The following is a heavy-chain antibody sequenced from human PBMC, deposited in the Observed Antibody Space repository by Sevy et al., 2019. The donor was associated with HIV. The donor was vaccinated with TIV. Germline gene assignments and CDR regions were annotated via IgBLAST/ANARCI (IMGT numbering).Heavy chain of an antibody. J-gene: IGHJ6*02. Sequence: GGSLRLSCTASGFTFGDYAMSWVRQAPGKGLEWVGFIRSKAYGGTTEYAASVKGRFTISRDDSKSIAYLQMNSLKTEDTAVYYCTSEDAPDDFWSGYFLTKGYYGMDVWGQGTTVTVSS. CDR1: GFTFGDYA. CDR2: IRSKAYGGTT. CDR3: TSEDAPDDFWSGYFLTKGYYGMDV. D-gene: IGHD3-3*01. V-gene: IGHV3-49*04.